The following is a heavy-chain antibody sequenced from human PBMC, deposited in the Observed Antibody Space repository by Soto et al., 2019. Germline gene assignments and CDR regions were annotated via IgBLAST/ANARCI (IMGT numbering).Heavy chain of an antibody. Sequence: EVQLLESGGDLVQPGGSLRLSYAASGFTFGSYAMSWVRQAPGKGPECLSGISGSGDRTYYADSVKGRFTISRDNSKKTLYLEMEGLRAEDTAVYYCAKDRMSAFYPTFFDQWGQGTLVTVSS. J-gene: IGHJ4*02. CDR1: GFTFGSYA. D-gene: IGHD3-16*01. CDR3: AKDRMSAFYPTFFDQ. V-gene: IGHV3-23*01. CDR2: ISGSGDRT.